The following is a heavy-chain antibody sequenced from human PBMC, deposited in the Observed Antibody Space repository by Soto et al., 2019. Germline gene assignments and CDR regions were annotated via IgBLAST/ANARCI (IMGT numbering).Heavy chain of an antibody. J-gene: IGHJ6*02. Sequence: QVQLVESGGGGVQPGRSLRLSCAASGFTFSIYAMHWVRQAPGKGLEWVAVISDDGSNKYYADSVKGRFSISRDNSKNTLYLQMNSLRAEDTAVYFCARGSGAAQPPFWGMDVWGQGTTVTVSS. D-gene: IGHD1-26*01. V-gene: IGHV3-30-3*01. CDR3: ARGSGAAQPPFWGMDV. CDR1: GFTFSIYA. CDR2: ISDDGSNK.